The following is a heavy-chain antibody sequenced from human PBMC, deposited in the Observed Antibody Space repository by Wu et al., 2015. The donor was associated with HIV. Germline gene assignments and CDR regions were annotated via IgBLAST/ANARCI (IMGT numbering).Heavy chain of an antibody. D-gene: IGHD2-2*01. CDR1: GGTFTNYA. CDR3: ASTGNIVGVPAAIAGDY. V-gene: IGHV1-69*06. CDR2: IIPVFGTT. J-gene: IGHJ4*02. Sequence: QVQLVQSGAEVKKPGSSARVSCKASGGTFTNYAMSWVRQAPGQGLEWMGGIIPVFGTTQHVEKFQNRVTITADKSTNTGYMELSSLRLEDTAVYYCASTGNIVGVPAAIAGDYWGQGTLVTVSS.